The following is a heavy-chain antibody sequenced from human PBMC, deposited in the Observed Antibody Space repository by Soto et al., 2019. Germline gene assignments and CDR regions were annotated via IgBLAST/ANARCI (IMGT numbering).Heavy chain of an antibody. CDR3: AKDGIVTPNYYYYGMDV. D-gene: IGHD4-4*01. J-gene: IGHJ6*02. V-gene: IGHV3-30*18. Sequence: QVQLVESGGCVVQPGRSLRLSCAASGFTFRSDGMHWVRQAPGKRLEWVAVISYDGSNKYYADSVKGRFTISRDNSKNTHYLQTNSLRAEDTAVYYCAKDGIVTPNYYYYGMDVWGQGTTVTVSS. CDR2: ISYDGSNK. CDR1: GFTFRSDG.